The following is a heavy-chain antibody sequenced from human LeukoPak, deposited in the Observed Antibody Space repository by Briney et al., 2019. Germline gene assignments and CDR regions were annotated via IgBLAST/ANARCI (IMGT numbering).Heavy chain of an antibody. CDR2: INTDGSIT. CDR1: GFTFSTYW. V-gene: IGHV3-74*01. D-gene: IGHD1-26*01. Sequence: PGGSLRLSCAASGFTFSTYWMHWVRHAPGKGLLWVSRINTDGSITNYADSVKGRLTISRDKAKNTLYLQMNSLRSEDTAVYYCARVPPSVGEATSEYFQDWGQGTLVTVSS. CDR3: ARVPPSVGEATSEYFQD. J-gene: IGHJ1*01.